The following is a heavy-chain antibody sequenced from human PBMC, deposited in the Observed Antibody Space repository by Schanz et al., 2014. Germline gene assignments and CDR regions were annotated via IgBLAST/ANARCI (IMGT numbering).Heavy chain of an antibody. CDR3: AKDLAAAGVFDS. CDR2: LTGSGTTT. CDR1: GFSFRKSA. J-gene: IGHJ4*02. Sequence: EVQLLESGGGLVQPGGSLRLSCAASGFSFRKSAMSWVRQAPEKRLEWVSALTGSGTTTYYADSVKGRFTISRDNSKNTLDLQMNSLSAEDTAIYYCAKDLAAAGVFDSWGQGSLVTVSP. D-gene: IGHD6-13*01. V-gene: IGHV3-23*01.